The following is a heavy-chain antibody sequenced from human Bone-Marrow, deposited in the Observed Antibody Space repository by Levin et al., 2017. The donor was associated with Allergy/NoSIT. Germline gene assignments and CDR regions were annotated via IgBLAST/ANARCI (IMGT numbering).Heavy chain of an antibody. Sequence: GESLKISCRGSGFDFNTHDMNWVRQAPGQGLEWVSSISGNSHYVYYADSVKGRFSISRDNAKNSMFLHMNSLRVEDTAVYYCARSQARSEWSYYYYGMDVWGRGTTLTVSS. CDR1: GFDFNTHD. CDR2: ISGNSHYV. D-gene: IGHD2-15*01. CDR3: ARSQARSEWSYYYYGMDV. J-gene: IGHJ6*02. V-gene: IGHV3-21*06.